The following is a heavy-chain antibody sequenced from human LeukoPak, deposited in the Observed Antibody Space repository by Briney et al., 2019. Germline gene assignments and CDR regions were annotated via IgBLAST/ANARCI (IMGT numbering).Heavy chain of an antibody. CDR2: VAGRGDVT. Sequence: PGGSLRLSCAASGFTFRSYAMNWVRLAPGKGLGWVSSVAGRGDVTYYADSVKGRFTISRDNSKNTLYLQMNSLRAEDTAVYHCAREDRSSGFYGLDYWGQGTLVTVSS. CDR1: GFTFRSYA. CDR3: AREDRSSGFYGLDY. V-gene: IGHV3-23*01. D-gene: IGHD6-19*01. J-gene: IGHJ4*02.